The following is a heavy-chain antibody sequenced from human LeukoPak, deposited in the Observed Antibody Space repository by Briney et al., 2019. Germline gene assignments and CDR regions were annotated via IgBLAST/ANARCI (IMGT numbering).Heavy chain of an antibody. CDR1: GFXVTTNY. J-gene: IGHJ4*02. Sequence: GSLRLSCAASGFXVTTNYMSWVRQAPGKGLMWVSAISGSGDSTYYADSVKGRFTISRDNAKNTLYLRMNSLRAEDTAVYYCAKDQLLDFDDWGQGTLVTVSS. D-gene: IGHD2-2*01. CDR2: ISGSGDST. V-gene: IGHV3-23*01. CDR3: AKDQLLDFDD.